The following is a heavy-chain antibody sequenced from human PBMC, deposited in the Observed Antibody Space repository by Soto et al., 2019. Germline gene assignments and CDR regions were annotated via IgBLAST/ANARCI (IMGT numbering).Heavy chain of an antibody. CDR1: GGSISSGGYY. V-gene: IGHV4-31*01. Sequence: SETLSLTCTVSGGSISSGGYYWSWIRQHPGKGLEWIGYIYYSGSTYYNPSLRSQVTISVDTSKNQFSLKLSSVTAADTAVYYCARFLIGFGELLRYNWFDPWGQGTLVTVSS. CDR2: IYYSGST. J-gene: IGHJ5*02. D-gene: IGHD3-10*01. CDR3: ARFLIGFGELLRYNWFDP.